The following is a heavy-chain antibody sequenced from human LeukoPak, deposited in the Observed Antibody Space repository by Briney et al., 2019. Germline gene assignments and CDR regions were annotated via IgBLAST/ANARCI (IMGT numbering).Heavy chain of an antibody. J-gene: IGHJ4*02. CDR3: AKVPSRVVGANPLDY. CDR2: ISGRGDSA. Sequence: GGSLRLSCAASRFTFSSYAMSWVRQAPGKGLEWVSAISGRGDSAYYADSVKGRFTISIDNSKNTLYLQMNSLRAEDTAVDYCAKVPSRVVGANPLDYWGQGTLVTVSS. D-gene: IGHD1-26*01. CDR1: RFTFSSYA. V-gene: IGHV3-23*01.